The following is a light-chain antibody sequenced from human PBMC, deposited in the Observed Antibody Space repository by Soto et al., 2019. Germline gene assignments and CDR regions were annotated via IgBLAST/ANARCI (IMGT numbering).Light chain of an antibody. J-gene: IGLJ1*01. CDR3: QVFDASRYNNV. CDR2: DDS. CDR1: NIGIRS. V-gene: IGLV3-21*02. Sequence: SYELTQPPSVSVAPGQTARIACGGDNIGIRSVHWYQQKPGQAPVVVVYDDSDRPSGIPERFSGSNAGNTATLTLSRVEAGDEVDSYCQVFDASRYNNVLRIGTTVTVL.